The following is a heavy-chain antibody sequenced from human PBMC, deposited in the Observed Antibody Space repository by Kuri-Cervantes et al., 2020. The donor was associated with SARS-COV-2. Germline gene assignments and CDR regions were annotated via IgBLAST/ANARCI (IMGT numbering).Heavy chain of an antibody. CDR2: ISYAGTGH. D-gene: IGHD3-22*01. Sequence: GESLKISCAASGFTFSTYAMQWVRQAPGKGLEWVAGISYAGTGHYAVSVKGRFTIFRDNSENTLYLQMNGLRPEDTAVYYCARVAGYDTSGYYGAWDYWGQGILVTVSS. CDR3: ARVAGYDTSGYYGAWDY. J-gene: IGHJ4*02. CDR1: GFTFSTYA. V-gene: IGHV3-30*04.